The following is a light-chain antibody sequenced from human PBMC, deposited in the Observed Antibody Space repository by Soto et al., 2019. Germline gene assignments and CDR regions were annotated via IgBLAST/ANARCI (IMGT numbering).Light chain of an antibody. J-gene: IGKJ1*01. CDR2: DAS. Sequence: DIVMTQSPDSLAVSLGERATIHCKSSQSVSNNYLAWYQQKPGQAPRLLIFDASDRATGIPDRFSGSGSGTDFTLTISRLEPEDFAVYYCHQYESSPQTFGRGTKVDI. CDR1: QSVSNNY. V-gene: IGKV3-20*01. CDR3: HQYESSPQT.